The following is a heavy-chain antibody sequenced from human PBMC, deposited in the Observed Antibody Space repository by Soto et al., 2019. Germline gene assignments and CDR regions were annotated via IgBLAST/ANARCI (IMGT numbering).Heavy chain of an antibody. CDR3: ATEPYYYDSSGFDA. D-gene: IGHD3-22*01. CDR1: GFTLSNAY. J-gene: IGHJ4*02. CDR2: IKRKTDGGKT. Sequence: EVQLVESGGDLVKPGGSLRLSCAASGFTLSNAYMNWVRQAPGKGLEWVGRIKRKTDGGKTDYAAPVKGRFTISKDESKDTLYLQMISLKTEDTAVYYCATEPYYYDSSGFDAWGQGTLVTVSS. V-gene: IGHV3-15*07.